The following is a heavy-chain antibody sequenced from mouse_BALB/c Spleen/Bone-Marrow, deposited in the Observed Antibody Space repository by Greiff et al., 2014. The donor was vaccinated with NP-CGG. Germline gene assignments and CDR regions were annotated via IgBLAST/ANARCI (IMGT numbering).Heavy chain of an antibody. CDR2: IDPANGNT. J-gene: IGHJ2*01. CDR3: ARYYYGSSYFDY. D-gene: IGHD1-1*01. V-gene: IGHV14-3*02. Sequence: VQLQQSGAELVKPGASVKLSCTASGFNIKDTYMHWVKQRPEQGVEWIGRIDPANGNTKYDPKFQGKATITADTSSNTAYLQLSSLTSEDTAVYYCARYYYGSSYFDYWGQGTTLTVSS. CDR1: GFNIKDTY.